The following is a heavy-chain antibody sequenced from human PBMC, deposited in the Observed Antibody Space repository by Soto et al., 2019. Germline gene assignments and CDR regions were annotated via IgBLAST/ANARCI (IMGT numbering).Heavy chain of an antibody. CDR2: IRKKAYGGTT. D-gene: IGHD3-3*01. V-gene: IGHV3-49*03. J-gene: IGHJ4*02. CDR3: AREFRF. CDR1: GFTFGDYS. Sequence: GGSLRLSCKASGFTFGDYSMSWFRQAPGKGPEWVGFIRKKAYGGTTEYAASVKGRFTVSRDDSKSIVYLQMNSLKAEDTGFYYCAREFRFWGQGTLVTVSS.